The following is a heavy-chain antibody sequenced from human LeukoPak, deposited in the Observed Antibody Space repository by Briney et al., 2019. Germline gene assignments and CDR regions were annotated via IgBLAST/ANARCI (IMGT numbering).Heavy chain of an antibody. CDR1: GFTFSSYS. V-gene: IGHV3-21*01. Sequence: GGSLRLSCAASGFTFSSYSMNWVRQAPGKGLEWVSSISSSSSYIYYADSVKGRFTISRDNAKNPLYLQMNSLRAEDTAVYYCARDLRYFDPSDAFDIWGQGTMVTVSS. D-gene: IGHD3-9*01. CDR3: ARDLRYFDPSDAFDI. CDR2: ISSSSSYI. J-gene: IGHJ3*02.